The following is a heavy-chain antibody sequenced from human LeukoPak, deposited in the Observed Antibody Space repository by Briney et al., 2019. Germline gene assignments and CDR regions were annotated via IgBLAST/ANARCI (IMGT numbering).Heavy chain of an antibody. V-gene: IGHV4-59*06. D-gene: IGHD3-22*01. CDR3: ARGGDYYDSSGYYNY. CDR1: GTSVSTYY. J-gene: IGHJ4*02. CDR2: IYYSGST. Sequence: SETLSLTCTVSGTSVSTYYWSWIRQPAGRGLEWIGYIYYSGSTYYNPSLKSRVTISVDTSKNQFSLKLSSVTAADTAVYYCARGGDYYDSSGYYNYWGQGTLVTVSS.